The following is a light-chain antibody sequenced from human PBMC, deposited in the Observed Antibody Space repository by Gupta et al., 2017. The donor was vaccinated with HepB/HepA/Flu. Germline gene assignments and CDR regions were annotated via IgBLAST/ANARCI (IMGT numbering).Light chain of an antibody. V-gene: IGLV3-27*01. CDR1: ALARAY. J-gene: IGLJ1*01. CDR2: KDT. Sequence: DDLTQPSSVSGAPGQPARITCSGNALARAYGRRFQQKPGQHPVLIISKDTERTAGSPARFSASSSATTVTLTIGGAQVEDDDDYYCYDAADNYYVFGTGTKLTVL. CDR3: YDAADNYYV.